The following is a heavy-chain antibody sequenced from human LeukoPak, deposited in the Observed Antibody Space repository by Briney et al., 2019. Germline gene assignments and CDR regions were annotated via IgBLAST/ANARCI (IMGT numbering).Heavy chain of an antibody. CDR1: GVSISGYS. V-gene: IGHV4-59*12. Sequence: PSETLSLTCTVSGVSISGYSWNWIRQPPGKGLEWIGYIYYSGSTNYNPSLKSRVTISVDTSKKQFSLKLSSVTAADTAVYYCARERITMVRADAFDIWGQGTMVTVSS. J-gene: IGHJ3*02. CDR2: IYYSGST. D-gene: IGHD3-10*01. CDR3: ARERITMVRADAFDI.